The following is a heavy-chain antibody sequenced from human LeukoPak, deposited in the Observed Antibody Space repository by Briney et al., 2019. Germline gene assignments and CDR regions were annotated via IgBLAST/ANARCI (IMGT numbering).Heavy chain of an antibody. CDR1: GFTFSTYS. V-gene: IGHV3-21*01. D-gene: IGHD6-19*01. CDR3: ARVAVAGPTGWFDS. J-gene: IGHJ5*01. Sequence: GGSLRLSCAASGFTFSTYSMSWVRQAPGKGLEWVSSISSTSAYIYYAESVKGRFSISRDNVDNVVHLQMSSPRNEDTAFYYCARVAVAGPTGWFDSWGQGTLVTVSS. CDR2: ISSTSAYI.